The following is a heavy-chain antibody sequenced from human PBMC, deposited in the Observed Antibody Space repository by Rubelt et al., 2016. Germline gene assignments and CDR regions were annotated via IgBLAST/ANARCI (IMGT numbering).Heavy chain of an antibody. CDR1: GYTFTSYG. J-gene: IGHJ4*02. D-gene: IGHD3-10*01. CDR2: IRAYNGNT. V-gene: IGHV1-18*01. Sequence: QVQLVQSGAEVKKPGASVKVSCKASGYTFTSYGISWVRQAPGQGLEWMGWIRAYNGNTNYAQKLQVRVTMTTDTSTSTAYMELRSLRSDDTAVYYCARDPLPVRGVIMTPTHWGQGTLVTVSS. CDR3: ARDPLPVRGVIMTPTH.